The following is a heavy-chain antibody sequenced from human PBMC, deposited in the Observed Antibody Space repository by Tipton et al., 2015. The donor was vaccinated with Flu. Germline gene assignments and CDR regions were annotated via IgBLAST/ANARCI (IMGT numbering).Heavy chain of an antibody. CDR3: ARGRRGGWPFYDAFDF. CDR2: VYIGGRT. Sequence: TLSLTCSVSSGSISSYYWSWIRQPAGKGLEWIGRVYIGGRTNYNPSLKSRVTMSVDLFKNQISLRLSSVTAADTAVYYCARGRRGGWPFYDAFDFWGQGTMVTVSS. CDR1: SGSISSYY. V-gene: IGHV4-4*07. D-gene: IGHD6-19*01. J-gene: IGHJ3*01.